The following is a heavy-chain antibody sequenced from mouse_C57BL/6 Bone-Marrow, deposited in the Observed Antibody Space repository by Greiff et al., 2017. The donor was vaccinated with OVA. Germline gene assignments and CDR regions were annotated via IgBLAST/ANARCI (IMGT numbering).Heavy chain of an antibody. CDR3: ARDAWKNGYFYWYFDV. CDR1: GFTFSDFY. CDR2: SRNKANDYTT. Sequence: EVQVVESGGGLVQSGRSLRLSCATSGFTFSDFYMEWVRQAPGKGLEWIAASRNKANDYTTEYSASVKGRFIVSRDTSQSILYLQMNDLRAEDTAIYYCARDAWKNGYFYWYFDVWGTGTTVTVSS. V-gene: IGHV7-1*01. J-gene: IGHJ1*03.